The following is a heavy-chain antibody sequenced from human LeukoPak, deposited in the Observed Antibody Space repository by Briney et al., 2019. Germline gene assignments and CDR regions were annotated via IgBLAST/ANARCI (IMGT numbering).Heavy chain of an antibody. CDR2: IIPILGIA. CDR1: GGTFSSYA. J-gene: IGHJ5*02. D-gene: IGHD3-3*01. CDR3: ARGSSYYDFWSGYYYWFDP. Sequence: ASVKVSCKASGGTFSSYAISWVRQAPGQGLEWMGRIIPILGIANYAQKFQGRVTITADKSTSTAYMELSRLRSDDTAVYYCARGSSYYDFWSGYYYWFDPWGQGTLVTVSS. V-gene: IGHV1-69*04.